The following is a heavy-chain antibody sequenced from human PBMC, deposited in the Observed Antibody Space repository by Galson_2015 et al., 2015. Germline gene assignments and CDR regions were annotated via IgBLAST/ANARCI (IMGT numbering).Heavy chain of an antibody. CDR3: AKFAGIGWSLYYYYGMDV. J-gene: IGHJ6*02. V-gene: IGHV3-23*01. D-gene: IGHD6-19*01. Sequence: SLRPSCAASGFTFSSYAMSWVRQAPGKGLEWVSAISGSGGSTYYADSVKGRFTISRDNSKNTLYLQMNSLRAEDTAVYYCAKFAGIGWSLYYYYGMDVWGQGTTVIVSS. CDR2: ISGSGGST. CDR1: GFTFSSYA.